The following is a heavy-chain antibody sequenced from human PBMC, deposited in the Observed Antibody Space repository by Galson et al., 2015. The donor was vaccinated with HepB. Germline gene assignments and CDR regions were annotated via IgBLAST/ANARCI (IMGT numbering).Heavy chain of an antibody. CDR2: ISGSGGST. CDR1: GFTFSSYA. Sequence: SLRLSCAASGFTFSSYAMSWVRQAPGKGLEWVSAISGSGGSTYYADSVKGRFTISRDNSKNTLYLQMNSLRAEDTAVYYCAGSEGVGAIGTTTRGGFDYWGQGTLVTVSS. J-gene: IGHJ4*02. CDR3: AGSEGVGAIGTTTRGGFDY. D-gene: IGHD1-26*01. V-gene: IGHV3-23*01.